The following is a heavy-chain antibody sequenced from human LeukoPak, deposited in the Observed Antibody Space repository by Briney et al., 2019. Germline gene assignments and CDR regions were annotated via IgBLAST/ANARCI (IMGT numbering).Heavy chain of an antibody. D-gene: IGHD3-9*01. CDR1: GGSFSGDY. V-gene: IGHV4-34*01. CDR2: INHSGST. CDR3: ARGESVLTGYYRYNWFDP. J-gene: IGHJ5*02. Sequence: SETLSLTCAVYGGSFSGDYWSWIRQPPGKGLEWIGEINHSGSTNYNPSLKSRVTISVDTSKNQFSLKLSSVTAADTAVYYCARGESVLTGYYRYNWFDPWGQGTLVTVSS.